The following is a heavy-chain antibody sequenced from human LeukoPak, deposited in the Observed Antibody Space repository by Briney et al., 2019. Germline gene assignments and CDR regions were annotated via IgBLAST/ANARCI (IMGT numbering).Heavy chain of an antibody. CDR2: VYYTGST. Sequence: ETLSLXCTVSGDFITAYYWSWIRQPPGEGLEWLGYVYYTGSTEYNPSLRSRVAISLEMSKHQFSLKLTYVTGADTAVYYCASNTGTVFDYWGQGALVTVSS. J-gene: IGHJ4*02. V-gene: IGHV4-59*01. CDR1: GDFITAYY. D-gene: IGHD7-27*01. CDR3: ASNTGTVFDY.